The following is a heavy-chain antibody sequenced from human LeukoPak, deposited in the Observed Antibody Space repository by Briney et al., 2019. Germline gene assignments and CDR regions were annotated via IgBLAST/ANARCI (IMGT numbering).Heavy chain of an antibody. CDR2: IYYSGST. D-gene: IGHD5-18*01. V-gene: IGHV4-59*01. J-gene: IGHJ4*02. CDR3: ARGALDTKTRFDY. Sequence: KPSETLSLTSTVSGGSISGYYWSWIRQPPGKGLEWIGYIYYSGSTKYNPSLKRRVTISADASKNQFSLRLSSLTAADTAVYYCARGALDTKTRFDYWGQGTLVTVSS. CDR1: GGSISGYY.